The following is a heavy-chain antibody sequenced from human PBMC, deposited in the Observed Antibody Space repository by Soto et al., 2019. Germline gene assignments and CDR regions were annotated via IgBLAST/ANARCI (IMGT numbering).Heavy chain of an antibody. CDR1: GFTFSSYA. Sequence: PGGSLRLSCSASGFTFSSYAMHWVRQAPGKGLEYVSSISTNGGSTHYADSVKGRFTISRDNSKNTLYLQMNSLRAEDTAVHYCAKENGYSSSWFEFDYWGQGTLVTVSS. J-gene: IGHJ4*02. V-gene: IGHV3-64*04. CDR2: ISTNGGST. CDR3: AKENGYSSSWFEFDY. D-gene: IGHD6-13*01.